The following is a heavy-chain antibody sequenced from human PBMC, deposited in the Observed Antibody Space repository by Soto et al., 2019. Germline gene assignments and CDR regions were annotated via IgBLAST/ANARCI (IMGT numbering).Heavy chain of an antibody. CDR2: IFHSGST. CDR3: ARGLAAYNWFDP. D-gene: IGHD6-25*01. J-gene: IGHJ5*02. V-gene: IGHV4-30-2*01. Sequence: QLQLQESGSGLVKPSQTLSLTCAVSGGSLSSGGYSWSWIRQPPGKGLEWIGYIFHSGSTYYNPSHKCRATISVDRSKNQFSLKLSSVTAADTAVYYCARGLAAYNWFDPWVQGTLVTVSS. CDR1: GGSLSSGGYS.